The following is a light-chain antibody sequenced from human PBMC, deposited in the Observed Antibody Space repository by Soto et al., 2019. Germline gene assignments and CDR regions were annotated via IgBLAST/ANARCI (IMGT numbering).Light chain of an antibody. V-gene: IGKV1-5*03. CDR2: KAS. CDR1: QSVHTW. J-gene: IGKJ1*01. Sequence: IQLTQSPSTLSASVGDRVTITCRASQSVHTWLAWFQQKPGKAPKLLILKASSLESGVPSRFSGSGSGTEFTLTISSLQPDDLATYYCQQYNNYFWAFGQGTKVDIK. CDR3: QQYNNYFWA.